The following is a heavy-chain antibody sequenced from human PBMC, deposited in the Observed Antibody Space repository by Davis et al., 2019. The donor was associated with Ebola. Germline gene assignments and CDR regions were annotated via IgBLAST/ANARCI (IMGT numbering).Heavy chain of an antibody. Sequence: SVKVSCKASGYSYTSYGISWARQAPGQGLEWMGWMSSYNGNTNYDQKFQGRVTMTTDTTTSTAYMELRSLRSDDTAVYYCARTRYGDYGYFDLWGRGTLVTVSS. V-gene: IGHV1-18*04. D-gene: IGHD4-17*01. CDR3: ARTRYGDYGYFDL. CDR1: GYSYTSYG. J-gene: IGHJ2*01. CDR2: MSSYNGNT.